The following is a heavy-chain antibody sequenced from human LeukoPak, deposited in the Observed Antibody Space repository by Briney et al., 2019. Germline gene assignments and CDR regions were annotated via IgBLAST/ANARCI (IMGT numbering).Heavy chain of an antibody. CDR1: GFTFSSYA. V-gene: IGHV3-23*01. J-gene: IGHJ4*02. Sequence: PGGSLRLSCAASGFTFSSYAMSWVRQAPGKGLEWVSAISGSGGSTYYADSVKGRFTISRDNSKNTLYLQMNSLRAEDTAVYYCAKGDYYDSSGYLGGIDYWGQGTLVTVSS. CDR2: ISGSGGST. CDR3: AKGDYYDSSGYLGGIDY. D-gene: IGHD3-22*01.